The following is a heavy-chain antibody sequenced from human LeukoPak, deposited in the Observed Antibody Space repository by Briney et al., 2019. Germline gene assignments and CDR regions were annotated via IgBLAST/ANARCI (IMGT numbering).Heavy chain of an antibody. D-gene: IGHD6-19*01. CDR3: AKGIAVAGFPISVIDY. J-gene: IGHJ4*02. CDR1: GFTFSSYS. Sequence: GGSLRLSCAASGFTFSSYSMNWVRQAPGKGLEWVSVISDSGGTTYYADSVKGRFTISRDNSKNTLYLQMNSLRAEDTAIYYCAKGIAVAGFPISVIDYWGQGTLVTVSS. V-gene: IGHV3-23*01. CDR2: ISDSGGTT.